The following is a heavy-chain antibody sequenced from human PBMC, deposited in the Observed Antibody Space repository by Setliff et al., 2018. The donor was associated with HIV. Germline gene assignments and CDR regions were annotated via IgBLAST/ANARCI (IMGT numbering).Heavy chain of an antibody. CDR1: GGSLSGYY. J-gene: IGHJ4*02. CDR2: INHSGST. D-gene: IGHD3-9*01. CDR3: ARQTWEYYDTLTGYIRSPNNFDS. V-gene: IGHV4-34*01. Sequence: SETLSLTCAVYGGSLSGYYWSWIRQPPGKGLEWFGEINHSGSTNYNPSLKSRVTISIDTSKNQFSMNLSSVAAPDTAIYYCARQTWEYYDTLTGYIRSPNNFDSWGQGTLVTVSS.